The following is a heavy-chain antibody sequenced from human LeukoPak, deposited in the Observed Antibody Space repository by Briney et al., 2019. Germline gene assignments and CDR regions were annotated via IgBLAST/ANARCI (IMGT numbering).Heavy chain of an antibody. V-gene: IGHV4-39*07. CDR1: GGSISSSSYY. Sequence: PSETLSLTCTVSGGSISSSSYYWGWIRQPPGKGLGWIGSIYYSGSTYYNPSLKSRVTISVDTSKNQFSLKLSSVTAADTAVYYCARESGSYSYYFDYWGQGTLVTVSS. J-gene: IGHJ4*02. D-gene: IGHD1-26*01. CDR2: IYYSGST. CDR3: ARESGSYSYYFDY.